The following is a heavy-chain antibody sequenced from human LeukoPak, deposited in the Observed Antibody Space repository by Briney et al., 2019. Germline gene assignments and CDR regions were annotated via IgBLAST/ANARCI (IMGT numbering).Heavy chain of an antibody. CDR1: GFTCSSYW. Sequence: GGPLTLSCAASGFTCSSYWRSRVRQAPGKGREWLGNINKDGSENYNADSRNGPFTASRDTTNNSLYLQMNSLRAEDTAVYYCARDGWRGWATARDPSIWGQGTLVTVSS. D-gene: IGHD5-18*01. V-gene: IGHV3-7*01. CDR3: ARDGWRGWATARDPSI. CDR2: INKDGSEN. J-gene: IGHJ4*02.